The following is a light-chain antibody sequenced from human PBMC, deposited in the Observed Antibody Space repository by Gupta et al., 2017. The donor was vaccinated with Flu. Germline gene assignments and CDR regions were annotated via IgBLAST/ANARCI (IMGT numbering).Light chain of an antibody. CDR2: VGS. J-gene: IGKJ1*01. CDR1: QSLLHSNGYHY. CDR3: MQALQTPWT. Sequence: DIVMTQSPLSLPVTPRAPASISCRSRQSLLHSNGYHYVDWYLQKPEQSPQLLYYVGSNRSSGVPDRCSGSGAGTDFTLKISRVEEEDVGDYYWMQALQTPWTFGQGTKVEIK. V-gene: IGKV2-28*01.